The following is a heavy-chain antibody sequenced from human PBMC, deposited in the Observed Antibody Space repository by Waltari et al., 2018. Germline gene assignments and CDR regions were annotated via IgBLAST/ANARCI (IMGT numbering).Heavy chain of an antibody. J-gene: IGHJ4*02. CDR3: ARQGGDFWSGYYLDY. D-gene: IGHD3-3*01. V-gene: IGHV1-69*02. CDR1: GGTFSSYT. CDR2: IIPILVIA. Sequence: QVQLVQSGAEVKKPGSSVKVSCKASGGTFSSYTISWVRQAPGQGLEWMGRIIPILVIANYAQKFQGRVTITADKSTSTAYMELSSLRSEDTAVYYCARQGGDFWSGYYLDYWGQGTLVTVSS.